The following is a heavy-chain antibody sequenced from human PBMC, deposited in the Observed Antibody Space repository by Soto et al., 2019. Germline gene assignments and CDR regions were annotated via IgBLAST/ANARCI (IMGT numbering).Heavy chain of an antibody. CDR2: IDYSGLT. CDR1: GGSISSFY. J-gene: IGHJ4*02. CDR3: ARLVSSWLQLDS. V-gene: IGHV4-59*01. D-gene: IGHD6-13*01. Sequence: QVQLQESGPGQVKPSETLSLTCTVSGGSISSFYWSWLRQPPGKGLEWIGYIDYSGLTNYNPALKSRVTISIDTSKKQFSLKLTSVTAADTAVYSCARLVSSWLQLDSWGQGALVTVSS.